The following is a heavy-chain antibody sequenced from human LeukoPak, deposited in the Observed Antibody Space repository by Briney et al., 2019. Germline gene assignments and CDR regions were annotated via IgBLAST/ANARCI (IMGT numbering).Heavy chain of an antibody. Sequence: SETLSLTCTVSGGSISSYYCSWIRQPAGKGLEWIGRIYTSGSTNYNPSLKSRLTMSVDTSKNQFSLKLSSVTAADTAVYYCARDLEGIDSRSWYSYYYMDVWGKGTTVTVSS. D-gene: IGHD6-13*01. CDR2: IYTSGST. V-gene: IGHV4-4*07. J-gene: IGHJ6*03. CDR1: GGSISSYY. CDR3: ARDLEGIDSRSWYSYYYMDV.